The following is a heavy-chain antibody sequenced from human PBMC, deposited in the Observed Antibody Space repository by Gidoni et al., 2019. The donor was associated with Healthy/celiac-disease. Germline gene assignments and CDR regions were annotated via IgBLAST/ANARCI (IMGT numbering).Heavy chain of an antibody. J-gene: IGHJ5*02. CDR1: GFTFSSYG. CDR3: ARDLPSTVPKGWFDP. CDR2: IWYDGSNK. Sequence: QVQLVESGGGVVQPGRSLRLSCAASGFTFSSYGMHWVRQAPGKGLEWVAVIWYDGSNKYYADSVKGRFTISRDNSKNTLYLQMNSLRAEDTAVYYCARDLPSTVPKGWFDPWGQGTLVTVSS. D-gene: IGHD4-4*01. V-gene: IGHV3-33*01.